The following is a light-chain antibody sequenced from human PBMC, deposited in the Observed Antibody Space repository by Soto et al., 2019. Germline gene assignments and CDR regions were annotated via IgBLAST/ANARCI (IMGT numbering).Light chain of an antibody. CDR2: DAS. CDR3: QQYDNLYT. V-gene: IGKV1-33*01. J-gene: IGKJ2*01. Sequence: DIQLTQSPSSLSASVGDRVTITCQASQDISNYLNWYQQKPEKAPKLLIYDASNLETGVPSRFSGSGSGTDFTFTISSLQPEDIATYYCQQYDNLYTFGQGTKVDIK. CDR1: QDISNY.